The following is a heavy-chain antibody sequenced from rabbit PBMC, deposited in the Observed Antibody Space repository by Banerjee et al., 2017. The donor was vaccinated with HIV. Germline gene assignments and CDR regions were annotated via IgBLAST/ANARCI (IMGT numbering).Heavy chain of an antibody. D-gene: IGHD4-1*01. CDR1: GFSFSSSYY. Sequence: QEQLEESGGGLVQPEGSLTLTCTASGFSFSSSYYMCWVRQAPGKGLEWIACIFAGSSSNTYYASWAKGRFTISKTSSTTVTLQMTSLTAADTATYFCARDLAGVIGWNFNLWGPGTLVTVS. CDR3: ARDLAGVIGWNFNL. J-gene: IGHJ4*01. CDR2: IFAGSSSNT. V-gene: IGHV1S45*01.